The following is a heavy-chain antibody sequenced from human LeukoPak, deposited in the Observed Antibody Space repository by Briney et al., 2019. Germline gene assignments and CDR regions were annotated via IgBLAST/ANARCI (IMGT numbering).Heavy chain of an antibody. CDR2: ISWNSGSI. J-gene: IGHJ4*02. CDR1: GFTFDDYA. V-gene: IGHV3-9*01. CDR3: AKGGYGSGSPTVDY. Sequence: GGSLRLSCAASGFTFDDYAMHWVRHAPGKGLEWVSGISWNSGSIGYADSVKGRFTISRDNAKNSLYLQMNSLRAEDTALYYCAKGGYGSGSPTVDYWGQGTLVTVSS. D-gene: IGHD3-10*01.